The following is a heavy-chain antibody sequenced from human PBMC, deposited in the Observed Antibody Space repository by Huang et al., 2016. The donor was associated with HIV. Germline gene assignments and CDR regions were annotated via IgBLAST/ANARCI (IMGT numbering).Heavy chain of an antibody. Sequence: QVLVQESGPGLAKPSETLSLTCTVSGGSISSHHWSWIRQAPGKGLEWIGTMFYSGSTNTNPSLKSRVTISVDTSKNQISLRLASVTAADSAVYFCARVARGPNWYFDLWGRGTLVTVSS. D-gene: IGHD2-15*01. V-gene: IGHV4-59*11. CDR1: GGSISSHH. CDR2: MFYSGST. CDR3: ARVARGPNWYFDL. J-gene: IGHJ2*01.